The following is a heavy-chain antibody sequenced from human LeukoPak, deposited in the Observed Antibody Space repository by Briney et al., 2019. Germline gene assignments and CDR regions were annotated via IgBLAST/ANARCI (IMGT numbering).Heavy chain of an antibody. CDR3: ARVLAGYCSSTSCHSDYWYFDL. CDR2: INPSGGST. Sequence: ASVKVSCKASGYTFTSYGISWVRQAPGQGLEWMGIINPSGGSTSYAQKFQGRVTMTRDTSTSTVYMELSSLRSEDTAVYYCARVLAGYCSSTSCHSDYWYFDLWGRGTLVTVSS. V-gene: IGHV1-46*01. J-gene: IGHJ2*01. CDR1: GYTFTSYG. D-gene: IGHD2-2*02.